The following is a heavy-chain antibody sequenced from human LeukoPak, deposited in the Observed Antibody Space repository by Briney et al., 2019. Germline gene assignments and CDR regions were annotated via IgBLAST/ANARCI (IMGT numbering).Heavy chain of an antibody. Sequence: SETLSLTCTVSGGAMSSYYWSWIRQPAGKGLEWIGRIYSTGDTSYNPSLKSRVTMSVDTSKNQFSLKLTSVTAADTAVYYCARDSPKSGGVGFFDYWGQGTLVTVSS. CDR1: GGAMSSYY. V-gene: IGHV4-4*07. D-gene: IGHD3-10*01. CDR3: ARDSPKSGGVGFFDY. J-gene: IGHJ4*02. CDR2: IYSTGDT.